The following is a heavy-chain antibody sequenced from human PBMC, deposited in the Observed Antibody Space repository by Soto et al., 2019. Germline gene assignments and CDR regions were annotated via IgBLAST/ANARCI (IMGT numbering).Heavy chain of an antibody. Sequence: EVQLVESGGGLVQPGRSLRLSCAASGFTFDDYAMHWVRQAPGKGLEWVSGISWNSGSIGYADSVKGRFTISRDNAKNSLYLQMNSLRAEDTALYYCAKELGYDSSGYYSYWGQGTLVTVSS. D-gene: IGHD3-22*01. V-gene: IGHV3-9*01. CDR3: AKELGYDSSGYYSY. J-gene: IGHJ4*02. CDR2: ISWNSGSI. CDR1: GFTFDDYA.